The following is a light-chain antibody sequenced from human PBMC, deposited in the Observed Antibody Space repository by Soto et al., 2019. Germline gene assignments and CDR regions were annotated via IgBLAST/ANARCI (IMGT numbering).Light chain of an antibody. Sequence: DIVMTQSPDSLAVSLGERATINCKSSQSILYSSNNKNHLAWYQQKPGQPPRLLIYWASTRESGVPDRFSGSGSGTDFTLTISSLQAEDVAVYYCQQYYSTPLTCGGGTKVDIK. CDR3: QQYYSTPLT. CDR2: WAS. J-gene: IGKJ4*01. CDR1: QSILYSSNNKNH. V-gene: IGKV4-1*01.